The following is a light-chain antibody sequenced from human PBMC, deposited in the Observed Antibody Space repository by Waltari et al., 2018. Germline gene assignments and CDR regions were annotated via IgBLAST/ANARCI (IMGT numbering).Light chain of an antibody. J-gene: IGKJ3*01. CDR3: QQYSSYPLT. Sequence: DIQMTQSPSTLSASVGHRVTITCRASQSIDKWLSWYQQKPGKAPKVLIYRASNLEGGVPSRFSGSGSGTEFTLTISSLQPDDFGTFYCQQYSSYPLTFGPGTKVDFK. CDR2: RAS. V-gene: IGKV1-5*03. CDR1: QSIDKW.